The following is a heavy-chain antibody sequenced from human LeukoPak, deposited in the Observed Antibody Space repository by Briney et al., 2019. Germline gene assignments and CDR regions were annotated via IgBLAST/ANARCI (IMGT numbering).Heavy chain of an antibody. J-gene: IGHJ4*02. CDR3: ARACWVSNADAVR. CDR2: LRGNGET. D-gene: IGHD1-1*01. Sequence: GGSLRLSCAASGFSFSNYAMSWVRQAPARGPEWVSSLRGNGETFYADSVKGRCTLSRDDSRNTVYLQLNDLRAEDTAIYYCARACWVSNADAVRWGQGTQVTVSS. V-gene: IGHV3-23*01. CDR1: GFSFSNYA.